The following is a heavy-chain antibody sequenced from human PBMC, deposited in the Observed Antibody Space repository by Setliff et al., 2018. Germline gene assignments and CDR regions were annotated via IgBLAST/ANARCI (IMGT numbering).Heavy chain of an antibody. V-gene: IGHV1-69-2*01. D-gene: IGHD1-1*01. J-gene: IGHJ4*02. CDR2: IDPRDDFT. CDR3: AIDYGPTGTPYH. Sequence: GASVKVSCKASGYSFSDFYMHWVRQVPGEGLEALGRIDPRDDFTVYAERFKDRLTITADTSTDTSYMEMSSLRFEATAVYYCAIDYGPTGTPYHWGQGTPVTVSS. CDR1: GYSFSDFY.